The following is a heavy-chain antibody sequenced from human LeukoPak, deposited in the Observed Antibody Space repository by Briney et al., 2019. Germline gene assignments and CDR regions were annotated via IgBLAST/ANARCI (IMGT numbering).Heavy chain of an antibody. CDR3: ARRGSSTSTDY. Sequence: SETLSLTCTVPGGSISSYYWSWIRQPPGKGPEWIGFIYYSGSTNYNPSLKSRVTISVDTSKNQFSLKLSSVTAADTAVYYCARRGSSTSTDYWGQGALVIVSS. CDR2: IYYSGST. D-gene: IGHD2-2*01. V-gene: IGHV4-59*08. J-gene: IGHJ4*02. CDR1: GGSISSYY.